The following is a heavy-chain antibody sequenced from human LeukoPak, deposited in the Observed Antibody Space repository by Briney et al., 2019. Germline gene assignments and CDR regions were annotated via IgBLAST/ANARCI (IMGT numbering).Heavy chain of an antibody. J-gene: IGHJ4*02. Sequence: GGSLRLSCAASGFTFSSYGMSWVRQAPGKGLEWVSAISGSGGSTYYADSVKGRFTISRDNSKNTLYLQMNSLRAEDTAVYYCARENGIAVAGTQGFDYWGQGTLVTVSS. CDR3: ARENGIAVAGTQGFDY. V-gene: IGHV3-23*01. D-gene: IGHD6-19*01. CDR1: GFTFSSYG. CDR2: ISGSGGST.